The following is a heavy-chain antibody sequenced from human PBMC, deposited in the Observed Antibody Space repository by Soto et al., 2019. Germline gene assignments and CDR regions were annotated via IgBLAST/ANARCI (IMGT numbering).Heavy chain of an antibody. J-gene: IGHJ5*02. D-gene: IGHD6-13*01. Sequence: SETLSLTCTVSAGSISGYYWSWIRQPPGKELELIAYIHYSGSTYYNPSLKSRVTISIDTSKNQFSLKLSSVNAADTAVYYCAKVGRIAAAGTWFDPWGQGTLVTVSS. CDR1: AGSISGYY. CDR3: AKVGRIAAAGTWFDP. V-gene: IGHV4-59*01. CDR2: IHYSGST.